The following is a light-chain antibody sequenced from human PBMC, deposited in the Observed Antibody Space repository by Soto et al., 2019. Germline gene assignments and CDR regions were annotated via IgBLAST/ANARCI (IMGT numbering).Light chain of an antibody. CDR1: QSVSSSY. V-gene: IGKV3-20*01. Sequence: EIVFTQSPGTLSLSPGERATLSCRASQSVSSSYLAWYQQTPGQAPRLLIYGASSRAPDIPDRLSGSGSGTDFTLTISRMEPEDFAVYYCQQSLDPKTFGQGTKVDIK. J-gene: IGKJ1*01. CDR2: GAS. CDR3: QQSLDPKT.